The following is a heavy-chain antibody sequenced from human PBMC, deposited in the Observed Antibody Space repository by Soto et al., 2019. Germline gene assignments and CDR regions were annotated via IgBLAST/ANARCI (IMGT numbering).Heavy chain of an antibody. CDR1: GFTFSSYG. CDR2: IWYDGSNK. Sequence: RRLSCAASGFTFSSYGMHWVRQAPGKGLEWVAVIWYDGSNKYYADSVKGRFTISRDNSKNTLYLQMNSLRAEDTAVYYCARGTYSKHYWGQGTLVTVSS. CDR3: ARGTYSKHY. D-gene: IGHD4-4*01. V-gene: IGHV3-33*01. J-gene: IGHJ4*02.